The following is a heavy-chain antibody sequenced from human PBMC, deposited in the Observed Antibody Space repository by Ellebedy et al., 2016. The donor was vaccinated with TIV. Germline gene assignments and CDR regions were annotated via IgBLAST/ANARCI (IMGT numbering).Heavy chain of an antibody. V-gene: IGHV3-23*01. CDR3: ATRLGEGIQLWGGFDY. J-gene: IGHJ4*02. CDR1: GFTFSSYS. D-gene: IGHD5-18*01. CDR2: ISGSAGST. Sequence: GESLKISCTASGFTFSSYSMNWVRQAPGKGLEWVSGISGSAGSTYYADSVKERFTISSDNSKNTLHLQMDTLRVEDTAVYSCATRLGEGIQLWGGFDYWGQGTLVTVSS.